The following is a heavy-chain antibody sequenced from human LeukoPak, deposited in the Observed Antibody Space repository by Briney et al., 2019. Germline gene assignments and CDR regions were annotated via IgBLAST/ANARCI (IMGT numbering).Heavy chain of an antibody. D-gene: IGHD1-1*01. Sequence: SETLSLTCTVSGYSISSGYYWGWIRQPPGKGLEWIGSIYHSGSTYYNPSLKSRVTISVDTSKNQFSLKLSSVTAADTAVYYWASWIDYWGQGTLVTVSS. CDR1: GYSISSGYY. V-gene: IGHV4-38-2*02. CDR3: ASWIDY. CDR2: IYHSGST. J-gene: IGHJ4*02.